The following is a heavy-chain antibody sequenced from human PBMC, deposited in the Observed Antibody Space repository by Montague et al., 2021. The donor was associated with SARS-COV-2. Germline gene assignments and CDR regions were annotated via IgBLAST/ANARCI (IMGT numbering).Heavy chain of an antibody. J-gene: IGHJ4*02. Sequence: SLRLSCAASGFTFNGYAMSWVRQAPGKGLEWVSIIYSGGSSTYYADSAKGRFTIPRDNPKNTLYLQMNSMIAEDTAVYYCAKTHRYYNRNFDYWGQGTLVTVSS. CDR1: GFTFNGYA. CDR2: IYSGGSST. V-gene: IGHV3-23*03. D-gene: IGHD3-22*01. CDR3: AKTHRYYNRNFDY.